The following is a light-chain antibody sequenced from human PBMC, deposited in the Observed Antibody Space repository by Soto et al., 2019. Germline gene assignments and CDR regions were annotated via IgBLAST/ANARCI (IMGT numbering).Light chain of an antibody. CDR3: MQDLQTPTWT. CDR1: QSLLHSNGYNY. Sequence: DIVMTQSPLSLPVTPGEPASISCRSSQSLLHSNGYNYLDWYLQKPGQSPQLLIYLGSNRASGVPDRFSGSGSGTDFTLKISSVEAADVGVYYCMQDLQTPTWTFGQGTKLEIK. V-gene: IGKV2-28*01. CDR2: LGS. J-gene: IGKJ1*01.